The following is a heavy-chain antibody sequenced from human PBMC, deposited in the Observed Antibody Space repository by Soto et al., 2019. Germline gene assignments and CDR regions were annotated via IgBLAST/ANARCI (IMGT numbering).Heavy chain of an antibody. CDR2: IRIKANSYAT. CDR3: TRDLDRGPFDY. D-gene: IGHD3-10*01. J-gene: IGHJ4*02. V-gene: IGHV3-73*01. CDR1: GFTFSGSA. Sequence: EVQLVESGGGLVQPGGSLKLSCAASGFTFSGSAMHWVRQASGNGLEWVGHIRIKANSYATAYAAWVKGRVTIPRVDSKGAAYLQMNSLRTEDTAVYYCTRDLDRGPFDYWGQGTLVTVSS.